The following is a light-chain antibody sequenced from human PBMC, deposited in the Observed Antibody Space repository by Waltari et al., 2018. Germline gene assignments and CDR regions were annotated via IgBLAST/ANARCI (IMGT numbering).Light chain of an antibody. V-gene: IGKV1-5*03. J-gene: IGKJ1*01. CDR1: QSINSW. CDR2: KAS. CDR3: LQYDIYWA. Sequence: DIQMTQSPSTLSASVVDRVTITCRASQSINSWLAWYQQKPGKAPKLLIYKASSLQTGVPSRFSGSGSGTEFTLTISSLQPDDFATYFCLQYDIYWAFGQGTKVEVK.